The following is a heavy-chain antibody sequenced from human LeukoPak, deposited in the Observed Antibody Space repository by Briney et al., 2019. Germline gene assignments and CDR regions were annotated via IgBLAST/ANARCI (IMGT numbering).Heavy chain of an antibody. CDR1: GYTFTSYG. CDR2: ISAYNGNT. Sequence: VSVKVSCKASGYTFTSYGISWVRQAPGQGLEWMGWISAYNGNTNYAQKLQGRVTMTTDTSTSTAYMELRSLRSDDTAVYYCARDSLGPAPGYYYYGMDVWGQGTTVTVSS. D-gene: IGHD2-8*02. CDR3: ARDSLGPAPGYYYYGMDV. V-gene: IGHV1-18*01. J-gene: IGHJ6*02.